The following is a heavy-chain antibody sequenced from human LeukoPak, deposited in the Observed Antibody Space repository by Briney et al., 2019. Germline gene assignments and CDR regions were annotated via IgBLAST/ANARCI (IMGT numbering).Heavy chain of an antibody. V-gene: IGHV1-18*01. J-gene: IGHJ4*02. Sequence: ASVKVSCKASGGTFSSYAISWVRQAPGQGLEWMGWISAYNGNTNYAQKLQGRVTMTTDTSTSTAYMELRSLRSDDTAVYYCAMSSTVTLDCWGQGTLVTVSS. CDR2: ISAYNGNT. CDR1: GGTFSSYA. D-gene: IGHD4-17*01. CDR3: AMSSTVTLDC.